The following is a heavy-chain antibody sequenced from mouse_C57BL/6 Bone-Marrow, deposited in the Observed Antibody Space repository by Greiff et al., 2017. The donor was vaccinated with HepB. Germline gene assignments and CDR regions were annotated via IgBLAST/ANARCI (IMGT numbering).Heavy chain of an antibody. CDR2: ISYDGSN. D-gene: IGHD1-1*01. Sequence: EVQLVESGPGLVKPSQSLSLTCSVTGYSITSGYYWNWIRQFPGNKLEWMGYISYDGSNNYNPSLKKRISITRDTSKNQFFLKLNSVTTEDTATYYCARDSIYYYGSIYFDYWGQGTTLTVSS. CDR3: ARDSIYYYGSIYFDY. J-gene: IGHJ2*01. V-gene: IGHV3-6*01. CDR1: GYSITSGYY.